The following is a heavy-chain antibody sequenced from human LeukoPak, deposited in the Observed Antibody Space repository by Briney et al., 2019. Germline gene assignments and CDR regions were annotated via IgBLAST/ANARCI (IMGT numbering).Heavy chain of an antibody. D-gene: IGHD6-6*01. CDR2: IIPIFGTA. J-gene: IGHJ3*02. CDR3: ANTFIAAGSAFDI. CDR1: GGTFSSYA. Sequence: SVKVSCKASGGTFSSYAISWVRQAPGQGLEWMGGIIPIFGTANYAQKFQGRVTITADESTSTAYMELSSLRSEDTAVYYCANTFIAAGSAFDIWGQGTMVTVSS. V-gene: IGHV1-69*13.